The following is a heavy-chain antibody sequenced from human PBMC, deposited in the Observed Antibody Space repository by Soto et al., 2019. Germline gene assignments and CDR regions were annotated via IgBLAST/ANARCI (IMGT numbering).Heavy chain of an antibody. CDR1: GFTFTSSA. J-gene: IGHJ5*02. CDR3: AAISNYDFWSGLEGFDP. CDR2: IVVGSGNT. Sequence: SVKVSCKASGFTFTSSAVQGVRQARGQRLEWIGWIVVGSGNTNYAQKFQERVTITRDMSTSTAYMELSSLRSEDTAVYYCAAISNYDFWSGLEGFDPWGQGTLVTVSS. V-gene: IGHV1-58*01. D-gene: IGHD3-3*01.